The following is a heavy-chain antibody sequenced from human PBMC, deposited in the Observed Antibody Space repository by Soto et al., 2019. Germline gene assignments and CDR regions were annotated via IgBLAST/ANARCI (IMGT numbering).Heavy chain of an antibody. CDR2: IYYSGST. CDR3: ARRMVRGAPFAY. Sequence: QLQLQESGPGLVKPSETLSLTCPVSGGSISSSSYYWGCIRQPPGKGLEWIGSIYYSGSTYYNPSLKSRVTISVDTSKNQFSLKLSSVTAADTAVYYCARRMVRGAPFAYWGQGTLVTVSS. V-gene: IGHV4-39*01. D-gene: IGHD3-10*01. CDR1: GGSISSSSYY. J-gene: IGHJ4*02.